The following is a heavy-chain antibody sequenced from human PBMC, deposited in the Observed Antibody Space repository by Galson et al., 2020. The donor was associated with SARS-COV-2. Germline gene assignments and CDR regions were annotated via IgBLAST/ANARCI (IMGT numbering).Heavy chain of an antibody. CDR2: ISASGSNT. CDR1: QFTFSSYA. Sequence: GGSLRLSCAASQFTFSSYAMSWVRQAPGKGLEWVSAISASGSNTYYPDSVRGRFTISRDNSKDTLYLQMNSLRAEDTAVYFCAKGRGGDYGGNFDYWGQGVLVTVSS. V-gene: IGHV3-23*01. J-gene: IGHJ4*02. D-gene: IGHD2-21*02. CDR3: AKGRGGDYGGNFDY.